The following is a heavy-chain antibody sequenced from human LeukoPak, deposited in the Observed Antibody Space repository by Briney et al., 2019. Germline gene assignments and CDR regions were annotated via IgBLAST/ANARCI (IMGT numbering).Heavy chain of an antibody. CDR2: ISSSSSSI. CDR1: GFTFNSYS. V-gene: IGHV3-21*01. J-gene: IGHJ4*02. D-gene: IGHD5-18*01. CDR3: ARASGDIVETATMGSY. Sequence: PGGSLRLSCAVSGFTFNSYSMNWVRQAPGKELEWVSSISSSSSSIYYADSVKGRFTISRDNAKNSLYLQMNSLRAEDTAVYYCARASGDIVETATMGSYWGQGTLVTVSS.